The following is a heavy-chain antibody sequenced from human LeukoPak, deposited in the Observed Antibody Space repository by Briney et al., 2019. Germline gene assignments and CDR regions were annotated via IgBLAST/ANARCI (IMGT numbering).Heavy chain of an antibody. CDR2: ISYSGTT. J-gene: IGHJ6*03. Sequence: SETLSLTCTVSGGSISSSGYYWGWIRQPPGKGLEWIGSISYSGTTYYNPSLKSRVTISVDTSKNQFSLKLSSVTAADTAVYYCARAASGKYYDFWGADYYYYMDVWGKGTTVTVSS. D-gene: IGHD3-3*01. V-gene: IGHV4-39*07. CDR3: ARAASGKYYDFWGADYYYYMDV. CDR1: GGSISSSGYY.